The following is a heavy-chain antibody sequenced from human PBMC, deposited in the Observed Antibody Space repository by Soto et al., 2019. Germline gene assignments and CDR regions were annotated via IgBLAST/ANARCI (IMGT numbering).Heavy chain of an antibody. Sequence: QITLKESGPTLVKPTQTLTLTCTFSGFSLSTSGVGVGWIRQPPGKALEWLALIYWDDDKRYSPSLKSRLTITKDNSKNQVVLTMTNMDPVDTATYYCALLTYYYDSSGYYSSAEYFQHWGQGTLVTVSS. J-gene: IGHJ1*01. V-gene: IGHV2-5*02. CDR3: ALLTYYYDSSGYYSSAEYFQH. CDR1: GFSLSTSGVG. D-gene: IGHD3-22*01. CDR2: IYWDDDK.